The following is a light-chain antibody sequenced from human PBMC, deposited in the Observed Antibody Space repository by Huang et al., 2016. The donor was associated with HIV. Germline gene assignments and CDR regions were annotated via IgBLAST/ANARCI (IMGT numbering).Light chain of an antibody. J-gene: IGKJ4*01. Sequence: EIVLTQSPDILSVSPGERATLSCRASQSVATKLAWYQQRPGQAPRLLIYGASTRATGVPARFSGSGSGTDFTLTISSLQSEDFAVYFGQQYYNWPPLTFGGGTKVEI. CDR2: GAS. CDR3: QQYYNWPPLT. V-gene: IGKV3-15*01. CDR1: QSVATK.